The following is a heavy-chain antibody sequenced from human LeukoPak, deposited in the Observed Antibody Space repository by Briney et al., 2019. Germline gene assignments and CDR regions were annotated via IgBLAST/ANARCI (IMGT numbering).Heavy chain of an antibody. CDR3: ARGGGYYDSSCYHGG. J-gene: IGHJ4*02. D-gene: IGHD3-22*01. Sequence: SVKVSCKASGGTFSSYAISWVRQAPGQGLEWMGGIIPIFSTANYAQKFQGRVTITTDESKSTAYMELSSLRSEDTAVYYCARGGGYYDSSCYHGGWGQGTLVTVSS. CDR2: IIPIFSTA. CDR1: GGTFSSYA. V-gene: IGHV1-69*05.